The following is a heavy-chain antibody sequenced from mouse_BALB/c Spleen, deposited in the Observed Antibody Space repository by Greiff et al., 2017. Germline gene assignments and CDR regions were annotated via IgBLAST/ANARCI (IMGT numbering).Heavy chain of an antibody. CDR2: IYPGNSDT. D-gene: IGHD1-1*01. J-gene: IGHJ1*01. CDR3: TNYYGSSLHYWYFDV. Sequence: VQLKESGTVLARPGASVKMSCKASGYTFTSYWMHWVKQRPGQGLGWIGAIYPGNSDTSYNQKFKGKAKLTAVTSTSTAYMELSSLTNEDSAVYYCTNYYGSSLHYWYFDVWGAGTTVTVSS. CDR1: GYTFTSYW. V-gene: IGHV1-5*01.